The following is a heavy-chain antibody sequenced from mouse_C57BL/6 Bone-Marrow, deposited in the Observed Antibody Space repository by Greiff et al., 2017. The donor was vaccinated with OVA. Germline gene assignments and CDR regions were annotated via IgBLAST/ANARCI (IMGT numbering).Heavy chain of an antibody. J-gene: IGHJ3*01. V-gene: IGHV5-6*01. CDR1: GFTFSSYG. D-gene: IGHD1-1*01. CDR3: ARSYYYGSSYKFAY. Sequence: VQLQQSGGDLVKPGGSLKLSCAASGFTFSSYGMSWVRQTPDKRLEWVATISSGGSYTYYPDSVKGRFTISRDNAKNTLYLQMSSLKSEDTAMYYCARSYYYGSSYKFAYWGQGTLVTVSA. CDR2: ISSGGSYT.